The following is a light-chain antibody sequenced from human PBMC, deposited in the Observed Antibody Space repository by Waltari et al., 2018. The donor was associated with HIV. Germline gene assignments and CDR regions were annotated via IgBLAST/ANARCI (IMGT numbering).Light chain of an antibody. CDR2: GAS. Sequence: EIVMTQSPATLSVSLGARATLSCRASQSLTSNLAWYQQKPGQAPRLLIYGASTRATGIPARFSGSGSGTEFTLTISSLQSEDFAVYYCQQYAKWPPYTFGQGTKLEIK. V-gene: IGKV3-15*01. CDR1: QSLTSN. J-gene: IGKJ2*01. CDR3: QQYAKWPPYT.